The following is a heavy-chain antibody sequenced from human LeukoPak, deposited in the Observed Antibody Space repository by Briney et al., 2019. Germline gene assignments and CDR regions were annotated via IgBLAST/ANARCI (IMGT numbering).Heavy chain of an antibody. Sequence: PGGSLRLSCAASGFSFDDYAMHWVRQVPGKGLEWVAGISWNSGSIAYTDSVKGRFNISRDNAENSLYLQMNSLRAEDTALYYCAKDMRYSSGCFDYWGQGTLVTVSS. CDR2: ISWNSGSI. V-gene: IGHV3-9*01. J-gene: IGHJ4*02. D-gene: IGHD6-19*01. CDR3: AKDMRYSSGCFDY. CDR1: GFSFDDYA.